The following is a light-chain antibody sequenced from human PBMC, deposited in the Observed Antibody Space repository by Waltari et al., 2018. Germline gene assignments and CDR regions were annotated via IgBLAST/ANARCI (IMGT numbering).Light chain of an antibody. CDR1: GSNIGAGYD. CDR2: GVN. V-gene: IGLV1-40*01. CDR3: QSYDTTLSVV. Sequence: QSVLTQPPSVSGAPGQRVTISCSGRGSNIGAGYDVHWYRQRPGKAPTLLIYGVNTRPPGVSDRFSGSQFDTSASLAIAGLQADDEADYYCQSYDTTLSVVFGGGTKLTVL. J-gene: IGLJ2*01.